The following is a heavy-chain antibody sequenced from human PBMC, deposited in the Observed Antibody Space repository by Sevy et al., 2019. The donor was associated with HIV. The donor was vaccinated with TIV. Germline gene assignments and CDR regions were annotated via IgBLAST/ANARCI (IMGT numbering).Heavy chain of an antibody. CDR1: GFTFSSYW. V-gene: IGHV3-74*01. CDR2: INSDGSST. Sequence: GGSLRLSCAASGFTFSSYWMHWVRQAPGKGLVWVSRINSDGSSTSYADSVKGRFTISRDNAKNTLYLQMNSLRAEDTAVYYCARGSGSYEVWNDAFDIWGQGRMVTVSS. J-gene: IGHJ3*02. CDR3: ARGSGSYEVWNDAFDI. D-gene: IGHD1-26*01.